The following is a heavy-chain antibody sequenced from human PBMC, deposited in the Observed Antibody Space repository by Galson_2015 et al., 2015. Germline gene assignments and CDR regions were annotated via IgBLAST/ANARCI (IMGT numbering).Heavy chain of an antibody. J-gene: IGHJ4*02. CDR1: GFTFNTYW. Sequence: SLRLSCAASGFTFNTYWMSWVRQAPGKGLEWVAYINEDGSERHYVKSVEGRFTITRDNTKNSVHLQMDSLRADDTAVYYCARARGLEYWGQGTLVTVSS. V-gene: IGHV3-7*03. CDR3: ARARGLEY. CDR2: INEDGSER.